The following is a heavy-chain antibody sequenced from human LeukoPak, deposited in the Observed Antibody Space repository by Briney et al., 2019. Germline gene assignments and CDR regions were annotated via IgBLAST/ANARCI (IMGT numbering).Heavy chain of an antibody. D-gene: IGHD3-22*01. Sequence: ASVKVSCKASGYTFTSYGISWVRQAPGQGLERVGWIIAYNGNTNYAQKPQGRVSMTTDKSTSTAYQELRNLRTADNAVFYCGGDGAYYDSSGYSPTNYFDYWGQGTLVTVPS. CDR2: IIAYNGNT. V-gene: IGHV1-18*01. CDR3: GGDGAYYDSSGYSPTNYFDY. J-gene: IGHJ4*02. CDR1: GYTFTSYG.